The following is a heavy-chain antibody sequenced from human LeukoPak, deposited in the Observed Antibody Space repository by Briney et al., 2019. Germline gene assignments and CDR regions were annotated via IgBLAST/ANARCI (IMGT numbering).Heavy chain of an antibody. V-gene: IGHV3-72*01. D-gene: IGHD2-2*02. J-gene: IGHJ5*02. CDR1: GFTFSSYA. CDR3: ARAMSLRYLDP. Sequence: PGGSLRLSCAASGFTFSSYAMSWVRQAPGKGLEWVGRTGNKANGYTTEYAASVKDRFSISRDDSKNSLYLQMNSLKSEDTAVYFCARAMSLRYLDPWGQGTLVTVSS. CDR2: TGNKANGYTT.